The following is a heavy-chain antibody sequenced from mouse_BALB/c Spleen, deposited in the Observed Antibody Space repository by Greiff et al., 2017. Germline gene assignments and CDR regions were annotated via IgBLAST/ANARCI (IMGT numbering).Heavy chain of an antibody. Sequence: EVKLMESGPGLVKPGESRTLTCSVTGFPITSGYWWDWIRPFPGDKLEWMGYISYDGNNNYTPTLKTRITITRDTSKNQLILKLNSVTTEDTATYYYARGDNYCDYWGQGTTVTVSS. J-gene: IGHJ2*01. CDR3: ARGDNYCDY. V-gene: IGHV3-6*02. CDR1: GFPITSGYW. CDR2: ISYDGNN.